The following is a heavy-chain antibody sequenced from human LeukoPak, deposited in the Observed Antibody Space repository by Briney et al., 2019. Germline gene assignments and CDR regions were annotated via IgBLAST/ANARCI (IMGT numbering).Heavy chain of an antibody. CDR3: AKDSSGWSETPDY. J-gene: IGHJ4*02. CDR2: IRYDGSNK. D-gene: IGHD6-19*01. Sequence: QTGGSLRLSCAASGFTFSSYGMHWVRQAPGKGLEWVAFIRYDGSNKYYADSVKGRFTISRDNSKNTLYLQVNSLRAEDTAVYYCAKDSSGWSETPDYWGQGTLVTVSS. V-gene: IGHV3-30*02. CDR1: GFTFSSYG.